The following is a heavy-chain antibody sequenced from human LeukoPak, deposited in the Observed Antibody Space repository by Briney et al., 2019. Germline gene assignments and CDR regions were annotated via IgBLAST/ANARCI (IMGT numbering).Heavy chain of an antibody. Sequence: ASVKVSCKASGGTFSSCAISWVRQAPGQGLEWMGGIIPIFGTANYAQKFQGRVTITADESTSTAYMELSSLRSEDTAVYYCARTGNRISSGWNPYFDYWGQGTLVTVSS. V-gene: IGHV1-69*13. CDR3: ARTGNRISSGWNPYFDY. CDR2: IIPIFGTA. CDR1: GGTFSSCA. J-gene: IGHJ4*02. D-gene: IGHD6-19*01.